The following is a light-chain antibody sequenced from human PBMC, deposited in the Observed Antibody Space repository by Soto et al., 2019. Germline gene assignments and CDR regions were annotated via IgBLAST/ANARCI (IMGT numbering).Light chain of an antibody. CDR2: GAS. Sequence: EIVLAQSPGTLSVSLGGRATLSCRASQSISSTLAWYQQKPGQAPRLLIYGASTRATGIPARFSGSGSGTEFTLTISSLQSEDFAVYYCQQYKNWPQTFGQGTKVEIK. CDR1: QSISST. J-gene: IGKJ1*01. CDR3: QQYKNWPQT. V-gene: IGKV3-15*01.